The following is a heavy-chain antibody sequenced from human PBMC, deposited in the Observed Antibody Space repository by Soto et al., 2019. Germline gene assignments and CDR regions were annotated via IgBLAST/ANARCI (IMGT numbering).Heavy chain of an antibody. CDR2: SSRGSVSK. J-gene: IGHJ6*02. V-gene: IGHV3-23*01. CDR3: ATCHYCTGGIVLSIAAAHCVGV. Sequence: EVQLLESGGGLVQPGGSLRLSCVASGFAFSTTAMTWVRQAPGKGLEWVAASSRGSVSKFDAEPVKGRFTISRDNSKNTVYLQMNSLTPEDTVVSYCATCHYCTGGIVLSIAAAHCVGVWGQGTTVSVSS. D-gene: IGHD2-8*02. CDR1: GFAFSTTA.